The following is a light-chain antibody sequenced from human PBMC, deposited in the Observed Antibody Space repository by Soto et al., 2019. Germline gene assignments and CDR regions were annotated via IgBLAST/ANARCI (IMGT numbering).Light chain of an antibody. CDR1: KNVDNTY. V-gene: IGKV3-20*01. CDR3: QQYDFSPPLYT. J-gene: IGKJ2*01. CDR2: ATS. Sequence: EIVLTQSPGTLSLSPGETASLSCRASKNVDNTYLAWYQQKPGLPPTLLIYATSTRAAGIPDRFSGSGSGTDFTLTIDRLELEDFAVYYCQQYDFSPPLYTFGQGTKREIK.